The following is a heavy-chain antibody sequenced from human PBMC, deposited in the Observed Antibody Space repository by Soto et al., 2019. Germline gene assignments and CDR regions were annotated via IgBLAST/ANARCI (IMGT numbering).Heavy chain of an antibody. V-gene: IGHV3-23*01. J-gene: IGHJ6*03. CDR1: GFTFSSYT. Sequence: GGSLRLSCAASGFTFSSYTMTWVRQAPGKGLEWVSAITANSDDTSYGGFMRGRFTISRDNSKNTLYLQLNNLRAEDTALYYCAKGPSDPSYYYMDVWGKGTTVTVSS. CDR2: ITANSDDT. CDR3: AKGPSDPSYYYMDV. D-gene: IGHD2-21*02.